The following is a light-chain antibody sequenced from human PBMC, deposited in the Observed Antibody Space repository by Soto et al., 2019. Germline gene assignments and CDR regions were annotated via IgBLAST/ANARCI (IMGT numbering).Light chain of an antibody. J-gene: IGKJ2*01. CDR3: QQYNSPMYT. CDR2: KAS. CDR1: QSISSG. V-gene: IGKV1-5*03. Sequence: DIQMTQSPSTLSASVGDRVTITCRASQSISSGLAWYQQKPGKAPKLLIYKASSLESGVPSRFSGSGSGTEFTLTISSLQPDDFATYYCQQYNSPMYTFGQGTKVEV.